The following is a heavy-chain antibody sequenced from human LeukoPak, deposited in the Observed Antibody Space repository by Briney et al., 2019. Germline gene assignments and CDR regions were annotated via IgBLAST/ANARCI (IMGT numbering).Heavy chain of an antibody. V-gene: IGHV3-30-3*01. CDR2: ISYDGSNK. CDR3: ARGPPGAYCGGDCLHYFDY. J-gene: IGHJ4*02. CDR1: GFTFSSYA. D-gene: IGHD2-21*02. Sequence: PGRSLRPSCAASGFTFSSYAMHWVRQAPGKGLEWVAVISYDGSNKYYADSVKGRFTISRDNSKNKLYLQMNSLRAEDTAVYYCARGPPGAYCGGDCLHYFDYWGQGTLVTVSS.